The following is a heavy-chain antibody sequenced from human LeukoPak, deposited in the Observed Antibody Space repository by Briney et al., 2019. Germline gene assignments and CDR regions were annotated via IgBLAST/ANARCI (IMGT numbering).Heavy chain of an antibody. V-gene: IGHV3-53*01. CDR1: GFTVSSNY. J-gene: IGHJ4*02. D-gene: IGHD3-9*01. CDR3: ARAPYDILTGSYFDF. CDR2: IYSGGST. Sequence: PGGSLRLSCAASGFTVSSNYMSWVRQAPGKGLEWVSVIYSGGSTYYADSVKGRFTISRDNSKNTLYLQMNSLRVEDPALYYCARAPYDILTGSYFDFWGQGTLVTVSS.